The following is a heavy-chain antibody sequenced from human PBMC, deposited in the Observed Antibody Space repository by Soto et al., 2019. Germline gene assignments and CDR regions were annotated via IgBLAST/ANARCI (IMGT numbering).Heavy chain of an antibody. J-gene: IGHJ5*02. CDR3: ARSLPWFDP. CDR1: GYTFTSYT. Sequence: QVRLVHSETEVKKPGASVNVSCKASGYTFTSYTISWVRQAPGQGLEWMGWISANNGNTEFAQKFQDRLTMIADTTTSTAYLELRNLSPDDTAVYYCARSLPWFDPWGQGTLVAVS. CDR2: ISANNGNT. V-gene: IGHV1-18*01.